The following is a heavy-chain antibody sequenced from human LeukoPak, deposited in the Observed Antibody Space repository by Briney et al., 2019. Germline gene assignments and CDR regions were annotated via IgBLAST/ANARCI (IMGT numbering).Heavy chain of an antibody. CDR1: GFTFSSYA. J-gene: IGHJ4*02. Sequence: GGSLRLSCAASGFTFSSYAMSWVRQAPGKGLEWVSAISGSGGSTYYADSVKGRFTISRDNSKNTLYLQMTSLRAEDTAVYYCARSPIAAAGTAFDSWGQGTLVTVSS. V-gene: IGHV3-23*01. CDR3: ARSPIAAAGTAFDS. CDR2: ISGSGGST. D-gene: IGHD6-13*01.